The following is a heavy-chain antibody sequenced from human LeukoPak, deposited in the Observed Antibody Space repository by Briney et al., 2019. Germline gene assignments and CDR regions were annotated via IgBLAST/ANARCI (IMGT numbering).Heavy chain of an antibody. CDR3: ARGQYSPDY. Sequence: GGSLRFSCAASGFTFSSYGMHWVRQAPGKGLEWVAVIWYDGSNKYYTDSVKSRVTISRDNSKNTLYLKMNSLRAADPAVYYCARGQYSPDYWGQGTLVTVSS. CDR1: GFTFSSYG. V-gene: IGHV3-33*01. J-gene: IGHJ4*02. D-gene: IGHD2-15*01. CDR2: IWYDGSNK.